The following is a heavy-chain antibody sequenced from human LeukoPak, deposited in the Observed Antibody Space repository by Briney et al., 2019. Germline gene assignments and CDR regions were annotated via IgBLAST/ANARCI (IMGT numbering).Heavy chain of an antibody. J-gene: IGHJ1*01. D-gene: IGHD2-2*01. CDR1: GGTFSSYT. Sequence: SVKVSCKASGGTFSSYTISWVRQAPGQGLEWMGRIIPILGIANYAQKFQGRVTITADKSTSTAYMELSSLRSEDTAVYYCAMSSGYCSSTSCSRRAEYFQHWGPGTLVTVSS. CDR2: IIPILGIA. CDR3: AMSSGYCSSTSCSRRAEYFQH. V-gene: IGHV1-69*02.